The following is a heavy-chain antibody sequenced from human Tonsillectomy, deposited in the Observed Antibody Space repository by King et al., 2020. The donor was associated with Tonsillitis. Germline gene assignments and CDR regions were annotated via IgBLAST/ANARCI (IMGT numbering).Heavy chain of an antibody. Sequence: VQLVQSGAEVKKPGASVKVSCKASGYTFISYAFTWVRQAPGQGLEWMGWVTAYNGLTSYAQRFEGRATMTRDTSTSTAYMELRSLRSDDTALYFCAMGYCSSTSCYGDPFDIWGQGTMVTVSS. CDR1: GYTFISYA. CDR2: VTAYNGLT. J-gene: IGHJ3*02. D-gene: IGHD2-2*01. CDR3: AMGYCSSTSCYGDPFDI. V-gene: IGHV1-18*01.